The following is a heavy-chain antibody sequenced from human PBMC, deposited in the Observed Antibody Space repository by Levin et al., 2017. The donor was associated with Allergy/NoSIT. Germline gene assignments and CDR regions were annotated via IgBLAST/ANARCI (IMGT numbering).Heavy chain of an antibody. CDR2: IKQDGSEK. V-gene: IGHV3-7*01. CDR1: GFTFSNYW. D-gene: IGHD5-24*01. J-gene: IGHJ4*02. Sequence: PGGSLRLSCVASGFTFSNYWMSWVRQAPGKGLEWVANIKQDGSEKYYTDSVKGRITISRDNAKNSLYVQMNSLRAEDTAVYYCARGGRQFISGYEYGFHFEFWGPGALVSVSS. CDR3: ARGGRQFISGYEYGFHFEF.